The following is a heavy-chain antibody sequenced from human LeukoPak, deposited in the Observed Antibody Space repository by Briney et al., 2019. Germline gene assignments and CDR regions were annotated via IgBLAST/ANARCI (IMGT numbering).Heavy chain of an antibody. CDR1: GFTFIDYY. CDR3: VRETVLLMVYEAFDP. Sequence: RGSLRLSCAASGFTFIDYYMSWIRQAPGKGLEWVAYIGTSGNATYYADSVRGRFTISRDNAKSSLYLQLNSLRVEDTAVCYCVRETVLLMVYEAFDPWGQGTLVTVSS. D-gene: IGHD2-8*01. V-gene: IGHV3-11*01. J-gene: IGHJ5*02. CDR2: IGTSGNAT.